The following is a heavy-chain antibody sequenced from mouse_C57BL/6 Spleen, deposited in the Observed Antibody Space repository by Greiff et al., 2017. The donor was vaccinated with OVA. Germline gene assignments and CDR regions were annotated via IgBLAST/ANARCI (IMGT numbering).Heavy chain of an antibody. D-gene: IGHD2-4*01. V-gene: IGHV1-81*01. CDR2: IYPRSGNT. J-gene: IGHJ3*01. Sequence: VKLQESGAELARPGASVKLSCKASGYTFTSYGISWVKQRTGQGLEWIGEIYPRSGNTYYNEKFKGKATLTADKSSSTAYMELRSLTSEDSAVYFCARGDYDGAYWGQGTLVTVSA. CDR1: GYTFTSYG. CDR3: ARGDYDGAY.